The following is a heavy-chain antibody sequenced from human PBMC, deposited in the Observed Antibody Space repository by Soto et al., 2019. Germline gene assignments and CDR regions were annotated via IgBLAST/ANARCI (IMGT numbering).Heavy chain of an antibody. CDR3: ARWDGYGDV. Sequence: PGGSLRLCCAASGFSFSTYIMAGVRQTPGKGLAWVSGLSVGGSNTFYADSVQGRFTISVDNSKNTVYLQMNSLRVEDTAVYYCARWDGYGDVWGQGTLVTVSS. J-gene: IGHJ4*02. V-gene: IGHV3-23*01. CDR2: LSVGGSNT. CDR1: GFSFSTYI. D-gene: IGHD4-17*01.